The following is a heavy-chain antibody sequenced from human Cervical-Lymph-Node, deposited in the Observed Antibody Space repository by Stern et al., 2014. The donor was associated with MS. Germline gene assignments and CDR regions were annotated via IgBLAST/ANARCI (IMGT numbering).Heavy chain of an antibody. CDR1: GYTFIDYY. D-gene: IGHD1-26*01. J-gene: IGHJ3*01. Sequence: VHLVESGAEVKKPGASGTVSCRTSGYTFIDYYIHWVRQAHRQGLEWMGIINLSDGATTYAQKFQGRVTMTRDTSTNTAYMQLGSLTSEDTAVFFCAREGADNDAFDVWGQGTMVTVSS. CDR2: INLSDGAT. V-gene: IGHV1-46*03. CDR3: AREGADNDAFDV.